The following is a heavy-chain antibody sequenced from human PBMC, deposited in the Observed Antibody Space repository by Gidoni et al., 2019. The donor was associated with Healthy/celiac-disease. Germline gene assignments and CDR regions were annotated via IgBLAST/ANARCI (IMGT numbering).Heavy chain of an antibody. CDR3: ARDGEYYDSSGYYSPSFDY. V-gene: IGHV1-3*01. CDR1: GYTFTSYA. CDR2: INVGNGNT. J-gene: IGHJ4*02. D-gene: IGHD3-22*01. Sequence: QVQLVQSGAEVKKPGASVKVSCKASGYTFTSYAMHWVRQAPGQRLEWMGWINVGNGNTKYSQKVQGRVTITRDTSASTAYMELSSLRSEDTAVYYCARDGEYYDSSGYYSPSFDYWGQGTLVTVSS.